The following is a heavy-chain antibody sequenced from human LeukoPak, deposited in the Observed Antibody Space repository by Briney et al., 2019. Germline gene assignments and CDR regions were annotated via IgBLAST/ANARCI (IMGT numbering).Heavy chain of an antibody. V-gene: IGHV1-69*13. CDR1: GGTFSSYA. J-gene: IGHJ3*02. CDR2: IIPIFGTA. Sequence: SVKVSCKASGGTFSSYAIRWVRQAPGQGLEWMGGIIPIFGTANYAQKFQGRVTITADESTSTAYMELSSLRSEDTAVYYCARSTMTTVTTHDAFDIWGQGTMVTVSS. D-gene: IGHD4-17*01. CDR3: ARSTMTTVTTHDAFDI.